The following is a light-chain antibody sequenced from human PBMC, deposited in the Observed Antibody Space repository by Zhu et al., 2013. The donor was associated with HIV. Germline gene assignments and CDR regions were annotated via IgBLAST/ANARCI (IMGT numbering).Light chain of an antibody. Sequence: MTQSPATLSVSPGGRVTLSCWASQNINSKLAWYHQRPGQAPRLLIYDASTGAAGIPDRFSGSGTGTEFTLVISGLQSDDVGSYFCHQYNNWPDTFGPGTKV. CDR1: QNINSK. CDR2: DAS. V-gene: IGKV3-15*01. CDR3: HQYNNWPDT. J-gene: IGKJ3*01.